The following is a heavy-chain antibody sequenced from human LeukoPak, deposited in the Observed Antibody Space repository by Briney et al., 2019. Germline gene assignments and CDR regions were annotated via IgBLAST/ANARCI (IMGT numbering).Heavy chain of an antibody. V-gene: IGHV3-21*01. CDR1: GFTFSSHS. J-gene: IGHJ4*02. CDR2: ISSTGSYI. CDR3: ARDDLKDRDTAMVPFDH. D-gene: IGHD5-18*01. Sequence: GGSLRLSCSASGFTFSSHSMNWVRQAPGKGLEWVSSISSTGSYIYYADSVKGRFTISRDNAKNSLSLQMNSLRAEDTAVYYCARDDLKDRDTAMVPFDHWGQGTLVTVSS.